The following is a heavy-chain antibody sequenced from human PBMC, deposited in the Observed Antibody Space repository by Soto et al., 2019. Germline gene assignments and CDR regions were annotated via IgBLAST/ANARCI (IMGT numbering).Heavy chain of an antibody. CDR2: IWYDGSNK. Sequence: QVQLVESGGGVVQPGKSLRLSCAASGFTFSSYGMHWVRQAPGKGLEWVAVIWYDGSNKYYAESMKGRFTISRDNSKNTLYLQMNSLRAEDTAVDYCARDVGRGYSYGHLDFWGQGTLVTVSS. D-gene: IGHD5-18*01. J-gene: IGHJ4*02. V-gene: IGHV3-33*01. CDR1: GFTFSSYG. CDR3: ARDVGRGYSYGHLDF.